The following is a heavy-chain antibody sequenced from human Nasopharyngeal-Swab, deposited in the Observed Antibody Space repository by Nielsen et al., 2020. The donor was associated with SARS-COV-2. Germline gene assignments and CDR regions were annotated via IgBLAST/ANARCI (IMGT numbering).Heavy chain of an antibody. J-gene: IGHJ4*02. V-gene: IGHV3-23*01. D-gene: IGHD3-22*01. CDR3: AKGTTLLVVIDY. CDR1: GFTVSNHA. Sequence: GESLKISCAASGFTVSNHAMSWVRQAPGKGLEWISGISSSNDDTFYADSVKGRFIISRDNSRNSLYLQMNSLRGEDTALYYCAKGTTLLVVIDYWGQGTLVTVSS. CDR2: ISSSNDDT.